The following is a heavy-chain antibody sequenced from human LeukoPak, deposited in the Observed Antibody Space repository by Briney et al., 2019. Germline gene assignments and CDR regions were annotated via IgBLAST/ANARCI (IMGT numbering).Heavy chain of an antibody. D-gene: IGHD3-22*01. Sequence: SETLSLTCTVSGSSIRSSSYYWGWIRQPPGKGLEWIGTIYYSGSTYYNPSLKSRVTISVDTSKNQFSLKLSSVTAADTAVYYCARHDSSGPYSAFDIWGQGTMVTVSS. CDR1: GSSIRSSSYY. CDR2: IYYSGST. J-gene: IGHJ3*02. V-gene: IGHV4-39*01. CDR3: ARHDSSGPYSAFDI.